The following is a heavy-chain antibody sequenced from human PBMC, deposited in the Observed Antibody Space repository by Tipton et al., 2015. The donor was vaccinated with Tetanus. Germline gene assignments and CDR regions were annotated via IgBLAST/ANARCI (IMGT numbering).Heavy chain of an antibody. Sequence: LSLTCAASGFTFSSYWMHWVRQAPGKGLVWVSRIKSDGSSTSYADSVKGRFTISRDNAKNTLYLQMNSLRAEDTAVYYCARDYGGTTYYYYYGMDVWGQGTTVTVSS. CDR1: GFTFSSYW. CDR2: IKSDGSST. D-gene: IGHD4-23*01. V-gene: IGHV3-74*01. J-gene: IGHJ6*02. CDR3: ARDYGGTTYYYYYGMDV.